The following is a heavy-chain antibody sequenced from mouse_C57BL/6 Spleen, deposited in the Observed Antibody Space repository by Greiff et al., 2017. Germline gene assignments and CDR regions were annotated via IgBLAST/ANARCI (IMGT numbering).Heavy chain of an antibody. V-gene: IGHV1-52*01. Sequence: VQLQQPGAELVRPGSSVKLSCKASGYTFTSYWMHWVKQRPIQGLEWIGNIDPSDSETHYNQKFKDKATLTVDKSSSTAYMQLSSLTSEDSAVYYCAREWDYYAMDYWGQGTSVTVSS. CDR3: AREWDYYAMDY. CDR1: GYTFTSYW. J-gene: IGHJ4*01. CDR2: IDPSDSET.